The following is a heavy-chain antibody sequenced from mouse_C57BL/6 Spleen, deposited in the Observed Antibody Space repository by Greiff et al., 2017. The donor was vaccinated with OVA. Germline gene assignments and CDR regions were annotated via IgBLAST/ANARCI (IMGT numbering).Heavy chain of an antibody. J-gene: IGHJ2*01. CDR2: IYPSDSET. V-gene: IGHV1-61*01. CDR3: AILLCYPFDY. Sequence: QVQLQQPGAELVRPGSSVKLSCKASGYTFTSYWMDWVKQRPGQGLEWIGNIYPSDSETHYNQKFKDKATLTVDKSSSTAYMQLSSLTSEDSAVYYCAILLCYPFDYWGQGTTLAVSS. D-gene: IGHD1-1*02. CDR1: GYTFTSYW.